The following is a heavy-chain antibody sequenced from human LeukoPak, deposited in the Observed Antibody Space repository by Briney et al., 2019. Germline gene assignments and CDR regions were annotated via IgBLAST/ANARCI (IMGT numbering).Heavy chain of an antibody. V-gene: IGHV3-21*01. Sequence: GGSLRLSCAASGFTFSSYSMNWVRQAPGKGLEWVSSISSSSTYIYYADSVKGRFTISRDNAKNSLYLQMNSLRAEDTAVFCCARNTITGYYYGMDVWGQGTTVTVSS. D-gene: IGHD3-10*01. CDR2: ISSSSTYI. J-gene: IGHJ6*02. CDR3: ARNTITGYYYGMDV. CDR1: GFTFSSYS.